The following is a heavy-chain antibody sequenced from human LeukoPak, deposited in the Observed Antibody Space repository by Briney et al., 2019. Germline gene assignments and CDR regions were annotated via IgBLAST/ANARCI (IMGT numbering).Heavy chain of an antibody. CDR1: GFTFSSQW. Sequence: GGSLRLSCAASGFTFSSQWMSWVRQAPGKGLEWVSAISGSGGSTYYADSVKGRFTISRDNSKNTLYLQMNSLRAEDTAVYYCANTPLSVTTGIRAFDIWGQGTMVTVSS. J-gene: IGHJ3*02. V-gene: IGHV3-23*01. CDR3: ANTPLSVTTGIRAFDI. CDR2: ISGSGGST. D-gene: IGHD4-17*01.